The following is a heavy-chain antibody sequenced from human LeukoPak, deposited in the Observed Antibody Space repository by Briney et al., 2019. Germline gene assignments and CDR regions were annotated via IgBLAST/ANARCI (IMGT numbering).Heavy chain of an antibody. D-gene: IGHD4-17*01. CDR1: AFTFSDYY. J-gene: IGHJ4*02. Sequence: PGRSLRLSCAASAFTFSDYYMSWTREATGKGLESVSYISSSGSTIYYADPVKGRFTISRDNAKTSLYLQMNSLRAEDTAVYYCATSWNYGDFPGYWGQGTLVTVSS. CDR2: ISSSGSTI. CDR3: ATSWNYGDFPGY. V-gene: IGHV3-11*01.